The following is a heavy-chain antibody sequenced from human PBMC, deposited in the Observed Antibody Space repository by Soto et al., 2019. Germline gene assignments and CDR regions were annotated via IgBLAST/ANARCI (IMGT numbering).Heavy chain of an antibody. D-gene: IGHD3-3*01. CDR2: ISSSSSYI. V-gene: IGHV3-21*01. CDR3: ARDRGPGEGLGLELFSSPDLWLDP. CDR1: GFTFSSYS. J-gene: IGHJ5*02. Sequence: GGSLRLSCAASGFTFSSYSMNWVRQAPGKGLEWVSSISSSSSYIYYADSVKGRFTISRNNAKNSLYLQMNSLRAEDPGVFYCARDRGPGEGLGLELFSSPDLWLDPWGQGPLVTVSS.